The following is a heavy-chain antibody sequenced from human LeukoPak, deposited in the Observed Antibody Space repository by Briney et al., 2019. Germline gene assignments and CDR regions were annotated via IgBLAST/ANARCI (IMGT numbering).Heavy chain of an antibody. V-gene: IGHV1-2*02. J-gene: IGHJ5*01. CDR2: INPNSGGT. CDR3: ARASGSYWWFDS. CDR1: GYTFTGYY. D-gene: IGHD1-26*01. Sequence: GVSVKVSCKASGYTFTGYYMHWVRQAPGQGLEWMGWINPNSGGTNYAQKFQGRVTMTRDTSISTAYMELSRLRSDDTAVYYCARASGSYWWFDSWGQGTLVTVSS.